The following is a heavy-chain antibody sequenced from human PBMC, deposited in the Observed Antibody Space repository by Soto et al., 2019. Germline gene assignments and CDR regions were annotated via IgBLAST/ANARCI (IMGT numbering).Heavy chain of an antibody. CDR1: GFTFSDYY. D-gene: IGHD4-4*01. CDR2: ISSSGSTI. Sequence: GGSLRLSCAASGFTFSDYYMSWIRQAPGKGLEWVSYISSSGSTIYYADSVKGRFTISRDNAKNSLYLQMNSLRAEDTAVYYCASNPSKTYYYYYMDVWGKGTTVTVSS. J-gene: IGHJ6*03. V-gene: IGHV3-11*01. CDR3: ASNPSKTYYYYYMDV.